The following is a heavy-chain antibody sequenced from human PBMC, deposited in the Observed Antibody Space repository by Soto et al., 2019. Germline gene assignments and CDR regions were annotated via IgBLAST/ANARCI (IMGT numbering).Heavy chain of an antibody. CDR2: ISYDGSNK. CDR3: ARDSVTSGYDPAGWFDP. CDR1: GFTFSSYA. Sequence: QVQLVESGGGVVQPGRSLRLSCAASGFTFSSYAMHWVRQAPGKGLEWVAVISYDGSNKYYADSVKGRFTISRDNSKNTLYLQMNSLRAEDTAVYYCARDSVTSGYDPAGWFDPWGQGTLVTVSS. V-gene: IGHV3-30-3*01. J-gene: IGHJ5*02. D-gene: IGHD5-12*01.